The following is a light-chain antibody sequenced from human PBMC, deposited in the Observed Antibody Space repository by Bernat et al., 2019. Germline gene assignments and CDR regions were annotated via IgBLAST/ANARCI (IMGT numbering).Light chain of an antibody. CDR1: AWSNQF. CDR2: KGT. J-gene: IGLJ1*01. CDR3: QSADSDSVYV. V-gene: IGLV3-25*03. Sequence: SYELTQSPWVSVSPGQTGRITCSGDAWSNQFASWYQHKPGQAPVLVIYKGTERPSESPERFSGSTPGTAITLTISGVQSEDEADYFCQSADSDSVYVFGPGTTVPVL.